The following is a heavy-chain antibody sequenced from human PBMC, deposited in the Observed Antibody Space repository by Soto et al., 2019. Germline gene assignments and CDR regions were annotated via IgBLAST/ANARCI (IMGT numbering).Heavy chain of an antibody. CDR2: IIPIFGTA. J-gene: IGHJ4*02. D-gene: IGHD3-22*01. CDR1: GGTFSSYA. Sequence: QVQLVQSGAEVKKPGSSVKVSCKASGGTFSSYAISWVRQAPGQGLEWMGGIIPIFGTANYAQKFQGRVTFTAEESTGTAYREVSSWRSEDTAVYYCARVCYYDSSGGTRRYYFDYWGQGTLVTVSS. CDR3: ARVCYYDSSGGTRRYYFDY. V-gene: IGHV1-69*01.